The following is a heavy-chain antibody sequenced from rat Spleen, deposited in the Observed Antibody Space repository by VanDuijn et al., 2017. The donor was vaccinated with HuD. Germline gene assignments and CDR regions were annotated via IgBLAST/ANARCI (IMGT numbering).Heavy chain of an antibody. J-gene: IGHJ1*01. Sequence: QVHLKESGPGLVQSSQTLSLTCTVSGFSLTSNGVSWVRQSPGKGLEWMGGIWGNGNTIYDSPLKSRLSVSRDTSKSQVFLTMSSLQSEDTAIYYCTREDWHFDFWGPGTMVTVSS. CDR3: TREDWHFDF. CDR2: IWGNGNT. CDR1: GFSLTSNG. V-gene: IGHV2S54*01.